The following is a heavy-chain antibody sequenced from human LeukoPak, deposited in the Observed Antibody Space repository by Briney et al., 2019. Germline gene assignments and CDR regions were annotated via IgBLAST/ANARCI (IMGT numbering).Heavy chain of an antibody. CDR1: GFTFRNYG. CDR2: IKQDGSEK. J-gene: IGHJ6*02. Sequence: GGSLRLSCAGSGFTFRNYGIHWVRQAPGKGLEWVANIKQDGSEKYYVDSVKGRFTISRDNAKNSLYLQMNSLRAEDTAVYYCARDKGYYDSSSSYYYGMDVWGQGTTVTVSS. V-gene: IGHV3-7*01. D-gene: IGHD3-22*01. CDR3: ARDKGYYDSSSSYYYGMDV.